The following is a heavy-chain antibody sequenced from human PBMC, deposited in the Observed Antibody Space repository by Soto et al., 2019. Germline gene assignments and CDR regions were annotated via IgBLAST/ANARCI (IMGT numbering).Heavy chain of an antibody. CDR1: GYTFTSYG. J-gene: IGHJ4*02. CDR2: ITTDKGKT. Sequence: VQLVQSGPEVKKPGASVKVSCKTSGYTFTSYGISWVRQAPGQGLEWMGWITTDKGKTTYAQKFQGRVTMTTDTSKSTAYMEMRSLRSDDTAVYYCASRSPAFDYWGQGTLVTVSS. V-gene: IGHV1-18*01. CDR3: ASRSPAFDY.